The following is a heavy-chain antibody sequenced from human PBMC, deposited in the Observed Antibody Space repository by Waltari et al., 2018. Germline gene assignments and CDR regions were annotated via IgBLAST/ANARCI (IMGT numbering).Heavy chain of an antibody. CDR2: SGSI. V-gene: IGHV3-9*01. Sequence: SGSIAYADSVKGRFTVSRDNTNKSVYLQMNSLRGEDTALYYCAKGRDQFLSPLQNWGRGTLVTVSS. D-gene: IGHD2-2*01. J-gene: IGHJ4*02. CDR3: AKGRDQFLSPLQN.